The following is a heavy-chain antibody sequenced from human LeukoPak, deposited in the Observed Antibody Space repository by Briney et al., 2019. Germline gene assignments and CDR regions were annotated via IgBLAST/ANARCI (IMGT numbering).Heavy chain of an antibody. D-gene: IGHD3-10*01. V-gene: IGHV1-2*02. CDR1: GYTFTGYY. Sequence: GASVKVSCKASGYTFTGYYMHWVRQAPGQGLEWMGWINPNSGGTNYAQKFQGRVTMTRDTSISTAYMELSRLRSDDTAVYYCARVRGGYYGSGSSPYKNGEFDYWGQGTLVTVSS. CDR3: ARVRGGYYGSGSSPYKNGEFDY. J-gene: IGHJ4*02. CDR2: INPNSGGT.